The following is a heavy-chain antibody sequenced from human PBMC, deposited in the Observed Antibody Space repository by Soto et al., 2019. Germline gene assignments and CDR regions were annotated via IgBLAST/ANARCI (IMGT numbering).Heavy chain of an antibody. CDR2: ISYDGSNK. D-gene: IGHD3-22*01. CDR3: ARDLYDSSGYYFDY. V-gene: IGHV3-30*04. CDR1: GFTFSSYA. Sequence: GGSLRLSCAASGFTFSSYAMHWVRQAPGKGLEWVAVISYDGSNKYYADSGKGRFTISRDNSKNTLYLQMNSLRAEDTAVYYCARDLYDSSGYYFDYWGQGTLVTVSS. J-gene: IGHJ4*02.